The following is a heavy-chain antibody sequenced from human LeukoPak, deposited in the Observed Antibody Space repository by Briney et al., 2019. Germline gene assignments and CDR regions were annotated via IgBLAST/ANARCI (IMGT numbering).Heavy chain of an antibody. D-gene: IGHD4-17*01. CDR3: ARRGESTNYGDYRFDS. CDR1: GFTFSSYA. Sequence: PGGSLRLSCTVPGFTFSSYAMSWVRKAPGKGLEWVSAISSTGGNTYHADSVKGRFTISRDNSKNTLYLQMNSLRVEDTAVYYCARRGESTNYGDYRFDSWGQGTLVIVSS. CDR2: ISSTGGNT. J-gene: IGHJ4*02. V-gene: IGHV3-23*01.